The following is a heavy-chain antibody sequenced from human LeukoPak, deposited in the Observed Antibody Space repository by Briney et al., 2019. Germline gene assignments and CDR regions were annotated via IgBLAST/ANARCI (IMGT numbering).Heavy chain of an antibody. J-gene: IGHJ6*04. CDR3: ARGLGCRRVYYYYGMDV. D-gene: IGHD3-16*01. Sequence: ASVKVSCKASGYTFTSYAMHWVRQAPGQRLEWMGWINAGNGNTKYSQKFQGRVTITRDTSASTAYMELSSLRSEDTAVYYCARGLGCRRVYYYYGMDVWGKGTTVTVSS. CDR2: INAGNGNT. V-gene: IGHV1-3*01. CDR1: GYTFTSYA.